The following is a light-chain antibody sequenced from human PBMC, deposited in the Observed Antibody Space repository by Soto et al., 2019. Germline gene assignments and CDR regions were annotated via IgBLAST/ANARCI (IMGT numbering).Light chain of an antibody. CDR1: QSINNY. CDR3: QQRSNWPPV. Sequence: TQSPSSLSASVGDRVTITCRASQSINNYLAWYQQKPGQAPRLLIYDASNRATGIPARFSGSGSGTDFTLTISSLEPEDFAVYYCQQRSNWPPVFGPGTKVDIK. J-gene: IGKJ3*01. CDR2: DAS. V-gene: IGKV3-11*01.